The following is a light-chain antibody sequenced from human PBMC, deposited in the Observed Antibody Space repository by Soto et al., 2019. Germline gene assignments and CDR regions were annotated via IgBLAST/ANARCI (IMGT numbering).Light chain of an antibody. J-gene: IGKJ1*01. CDR3: QQYGSSPAT. CDR2: GAS. Sequence: EIVLTQSPGTLSLSPGERATLSCRASQSVSSNYLAWYQQKPGQAPRLLIFGASSRASGIPDRFSGSGSGTDFTLTIGRLEPEDFAVYYCQQYGSSPATFGQGTKVDIK. V-gene: IGKV3-20*01. CDR1: QSVSSNY.